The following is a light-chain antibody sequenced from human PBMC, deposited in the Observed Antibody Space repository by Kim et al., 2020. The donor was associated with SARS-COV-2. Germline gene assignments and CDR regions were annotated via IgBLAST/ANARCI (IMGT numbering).Light chain of an antibody. CDR2: DVS. CDR3: SSYTSSNTWV. Sequence: QSALTQPASVSGSLGQSITISCAGSSSDVGGYNYVSWYQQHPGKAPKVIIYDVSNRPSGVSARFSGSKSGNTASLTISGLQADDEADYYCSSYTSSNTWVFGGGTHLTVL. CDR1: SSDVGGYNY. V-gene: IGLV2-14*03. J-gene: IGLJ3*02.